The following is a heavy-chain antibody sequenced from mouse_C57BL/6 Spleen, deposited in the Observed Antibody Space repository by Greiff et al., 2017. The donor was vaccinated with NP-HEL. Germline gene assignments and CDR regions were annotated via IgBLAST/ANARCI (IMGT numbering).Heavy chain of an antibody. CDR1: GYTFTSYW. CDR3: ARYSNYVYFDY. CDR2: IDPSDSYT. V-gene: IGHV1-50*01. J-gene: IGHJ2*01. Sequence: QVHVKQPGAELVKPGASVKLSCKASGYTFTSYWMQWVKQRPGQGLEWIGEIDPSDSYTNYNQKFKGKATLTVDTSSSTAYMQLSSLTSEDSAVYYCARYSNYVYFDYWGQGTTLTVSS. D-gene: IGHD2-5*01.